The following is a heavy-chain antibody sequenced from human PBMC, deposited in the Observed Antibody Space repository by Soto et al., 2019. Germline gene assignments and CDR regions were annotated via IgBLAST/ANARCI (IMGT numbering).Heavy chain of an antibody. J-gene: IGHJ4*02. CDR3: SGGRFGEVNFAY. V-gene: IGHV3-21*01. CDR1: GFTFSTYS. D-gene: IGHD3-10*01. CDR2: ISSSGSYT. Sequence: EVQLVESGGGLVKPGGSLRLSCAASGFTFSTYSMNWVRQAPGKGLEWVSSISSSGSYTYDADSVRGRFTISRDNAKNSLYLQMNCLRAEDTAVYYYSGGRFGEVNFAYWGQVTLVTVSS.